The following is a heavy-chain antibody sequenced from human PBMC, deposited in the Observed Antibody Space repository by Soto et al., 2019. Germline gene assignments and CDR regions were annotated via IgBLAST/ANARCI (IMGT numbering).Heavy chain of an antibody. J-gene: IGHJ6*02. CDR3: ARVGSSGWYSYYGMDV. V-gene: IGHV1-69*01. Sequence: QVQLVQSGAEVKKSGASVKVSCKASGGTFSSYAISWVRQAPGQGLEWMGGIIPIFGTANYAQKFQGRVTITVDESTSTAYMELSSLRSEDTAVYYCARVGSSGWYSYYGMDVWGQGTTVTVSS. CDR2: IIPIFGTA. D-gene: IGHD6-19*01. CDR1: GGTFSSYA.